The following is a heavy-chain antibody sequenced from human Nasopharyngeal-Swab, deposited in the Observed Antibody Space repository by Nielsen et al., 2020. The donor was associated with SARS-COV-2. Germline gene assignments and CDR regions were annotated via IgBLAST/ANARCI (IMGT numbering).Heavy chain of an antibody. D-gene: IGHD2-21*01. CDR2: IYHSGNT. J-gene: IGHJ4*02. CDR1: GGSISSGYY. CDR3: VHLWLPGF. Sequence: SETLSLTCTVSGGSISSGYYWGWIRQPPGKGLEWIASIYHSGNTYYNPSLKSRVTISVDTSKNQFSLKLNSVTAADTALYFCVHLWLPGFWGQGTLVTVSS. V-gene: IGHV4-38-2*02.